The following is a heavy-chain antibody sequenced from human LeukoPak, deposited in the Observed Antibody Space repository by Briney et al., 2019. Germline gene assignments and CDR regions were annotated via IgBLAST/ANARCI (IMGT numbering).Heavy chain of an antibody. CDR1: GFTFNSYA. J-gene: IGHJ3*02. CDR2: ISGSGRST. Sequence: PGGSLRLSCAASGFTFNSYAMNWVRQAPGRGLEWVSAISGSGRSTYYADSVKGRFSISRDNSKNTLYLQMNSLRAEDTAIYYCAKVRMITMIAYDAFDIWGQGSMVTVSS. V-gene: IGHV3-23*01. CDR3: AKVRMITMIAYDAFDI. D-gene: IGHD3-22*01.